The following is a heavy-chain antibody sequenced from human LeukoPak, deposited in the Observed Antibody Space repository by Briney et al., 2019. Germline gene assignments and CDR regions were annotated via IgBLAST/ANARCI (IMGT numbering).Heavy chain of an antibody. D-gene: IGHD1-26*01. CDR3: AREGARWEPSFSAFDI. CDR1: GGSISGYY. J-gene: IGHJ3*02. V-gene: IGHV4-59*01. Sequence: SETLSLTCTVSGGSISGYYWSWIRQPPGKGLEWIGYIYYSGSTSYNPSLKSRVTISVDTSKNQFSLKLSSVTAADTAVYYCAREGARWEPSFSAFDIWGQGTMVTVSS. CDR2: IYYSGST.